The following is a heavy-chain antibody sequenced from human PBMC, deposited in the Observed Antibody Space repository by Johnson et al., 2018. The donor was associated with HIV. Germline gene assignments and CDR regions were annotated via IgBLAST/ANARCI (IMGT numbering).Heavy chain of an antibody. CDR1: GFTFSSYA. Sequence: VQLVESGGGLVQPGGSLRLSCAASGFTFSSYAMSWVRQAPGKGLEWVAIISYDVGSKYYADSVKGRFTVSRDNSKNTLYLQINSLRPEDTAVYYCARLPSGYSRDDLDIWGQGTMVTVSS. J-gene: IGHJ3*02. CDR2: ISYDVGSK. CDR3: ARLPSGYSRDDLDI. D-gene: IGHD5-18*01. V-gene: IGHV3-30*04.